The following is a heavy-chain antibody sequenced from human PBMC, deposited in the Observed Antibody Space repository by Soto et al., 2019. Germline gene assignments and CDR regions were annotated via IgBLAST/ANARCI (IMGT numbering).Heavy chain of an antibody. CDR1: GYTFTTHG. CDR3: ARDLGYCRSGPCYREWFDP. Sequence: QVQLVQSGAEVKKPGASVKVSCKASGYTFTTHGISWVRQAPGQGLEWMGWVSGDNGHTNYAQSLQGRVTLTTDTSTTTDYMELRGLRSAGTAVYYCARDLGYCRSGPCYREWFDPWGQGTLVTFSS. J-gene: IGHJ5*02. CDR2: VSGDNGHT. V-gene: IGHV1-18*01. D-gene: IGHD2-2*01.